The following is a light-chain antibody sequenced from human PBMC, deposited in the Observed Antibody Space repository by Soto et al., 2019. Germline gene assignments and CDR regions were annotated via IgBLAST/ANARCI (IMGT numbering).Light chain of an antibody. J-gene: IGKJ1*01. CDR1: QGISNS. Sequence: DIQITQSPSSLSASVGDRVTITCLASQGISNSLAWYQQKPGKAHKLLIYKASTLKSGVPSRFSVSGSGTEFTLTISSLQPDDFATYDGQHYNSYSEAFGQGTKVDIK. CDR3: QHYNSYSEA. CDR2: KAS. V-gene: IGKV1-5*03.